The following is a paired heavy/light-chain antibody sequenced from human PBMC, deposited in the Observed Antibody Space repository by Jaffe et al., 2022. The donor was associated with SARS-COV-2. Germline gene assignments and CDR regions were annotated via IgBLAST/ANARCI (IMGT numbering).Heavy chain of an antibody. D-gene: IGHD6-19*01. J-gene: IGHJ6*03. CDR2: ISSSSSYI. CDR3: ARVSTQQWLQDYYYYYMDV. Sequence: EVQLVESGGGLVKPGGSLRLSCAASGFTFSSYSMNWVRQAPGKGLEWVSSISSSSSYIYYADSVKGRFTISRDNAKNSLYLQMNSLRAEDTAVYYCARVSTQQWLQDYYYYYMDVWGKGTTVTVSS. CDR1: GFTFSSYS. V-gene: IGHV3-21*01.
Light chain of an antibody. V-gene: IGLV1-40*01. J-gene: IGLJ2*01. CDR1: SSNIGAGYD. Sequence: QSVLTQPPSVSGAPGQRVTISCTGSSSNIGAGYDVHWYQQLPGTAPKLLIYGNSNRPSGVPDRFSGSKSGTSASLAISGLQAEDEADYYCQSYDSSLSRVVFGGGTKLTVL. CDR2: GNS. CDR3: QSYDSSLSRVV.